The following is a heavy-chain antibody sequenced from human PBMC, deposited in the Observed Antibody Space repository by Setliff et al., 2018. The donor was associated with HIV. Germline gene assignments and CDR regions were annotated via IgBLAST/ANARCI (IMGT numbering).Heavy chain of an antibody. D-gene: IGHD3-10*01. J-gene: IGHJ5*02. CDR3: ARDFDYGSDPGFFDP. CDR1: GGSVSDTSYY. V-gene: IGHV4-39*07. CDR2: VYYSGGT. Sequence: SETLSLTCTVSGGSVSDTSYYWGWIRQPPGKGLEWLANVYYSGGTYYNPSLNSRVTISVDTSRNQFSLKVNSVTAADTAVYYCARDFDYGSDPGFFDPWGQGTQVTVSS.